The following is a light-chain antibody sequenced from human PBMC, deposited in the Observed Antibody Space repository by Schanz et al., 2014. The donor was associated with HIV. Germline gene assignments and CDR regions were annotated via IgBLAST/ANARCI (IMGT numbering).Light chain of an antibody. V-gene: IGKV1-5*03. Sequence: DIQMTQSPSTLSASVGDRVTITCRASQDIRARLAWYQQKPGKAPRLLIYQSSTLETGVPSRFSGSGSGTEFTLTITGLQFEDFATYYCQQSYSATPYTFGQGTKVEIK. CDR3: QQSYSATPYT. CDR2: QSS. J-gene: IGKJ2*01. CDR1: QDIRAR.